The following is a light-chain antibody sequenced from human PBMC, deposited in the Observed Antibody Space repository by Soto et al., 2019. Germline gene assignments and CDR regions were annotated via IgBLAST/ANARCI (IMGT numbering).Light chain of an antibody. CDR1: QSVGRN. Sequence: EIVLTQSPATLSFSPGGRATLSCRASQSVGRNLAWYQQKPGQAPRLLIYDASNRATGIPARFSGSGSGTDFTLTISSLEPEDFAVYYCQQRSNWPLTFGGGTKVEIK. J-gene: IGKJ4*01. V-gene: IGKV3-11*01. CDR2: DAS. CDR3: QQRSNWPLT.